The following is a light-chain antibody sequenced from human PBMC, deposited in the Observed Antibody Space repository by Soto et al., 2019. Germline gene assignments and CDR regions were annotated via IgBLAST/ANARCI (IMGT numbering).Light chain of an antibody. CDR1: SSDVGGYNY. CDR2: EVS. CDR3: SSYKSSSIPYV. J-gene: IGLJ1*01. Sequence: QSALTQPASVSGSPGQSITISCTGTSSDVGGYNYVSWYQQHPGKAPKLMIYEVSNRPSGVSNRFSGSKSGNTASLTISGRQAEDDADYYCSSYKSSSIPYVFGTGTKLTVL. V-gene: IGLV2-14*01.